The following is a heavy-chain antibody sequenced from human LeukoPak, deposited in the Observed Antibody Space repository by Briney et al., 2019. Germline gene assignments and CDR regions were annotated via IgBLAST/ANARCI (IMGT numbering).Heavy chain of an antibody. Sequence: GGSLRLSCAASGLTVSSNYMSWVRQAPGKGLEWVSVIYSGGSTYYADSVKGRFTISRDNSKNTLYLQMNSLRAEDTAVYYCARVGSSSWYGGDYWGQGTLVTVSS. V-gene: IGHV3-66*01. D-gene: IGHD6-13*01. CDR2: IYSGGST. CDR3: ARVGSSSWYGGDY. J-gene: IGHJ4*02. CDR1: GLTVSSNY.